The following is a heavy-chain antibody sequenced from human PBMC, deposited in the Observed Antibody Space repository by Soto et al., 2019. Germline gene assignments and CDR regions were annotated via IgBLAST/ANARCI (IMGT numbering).Heavy chain of an antibody. Sequence: ASVKVSCKASGYTFTSYGISWVRQAPGQGLEWMGWISAYNGNTNYAQKLQGRVTMTTDTSTSTAYMELRSLRSDDTAVYYCARADVLLWFGESIPRLDYWGQGTLVTVSS. CDR1: GYTFTSYG. J-gene: IGHJ4*02. CDR2: ISAYNGNT. CDR3: ARADVLLWFGESIPRLDY. V-gene: IGHV1-18*01. D-gene: IGHD3-10*01.